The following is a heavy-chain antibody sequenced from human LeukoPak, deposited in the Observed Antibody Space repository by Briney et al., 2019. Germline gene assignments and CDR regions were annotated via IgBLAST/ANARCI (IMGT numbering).Heavy chain of an antibody. J-gene: IGHJ5*02. Sequence: GGSLRLSCAASGFTFSSYAMHWVRQAPGKGLEYVSAISSNGGSTYYANSVKGRFTISSDNAKNSLYLQMNSLRVDDTAVYYCARWARYCSSGSCYSWFDPWGQGTLVTVSS. CDR2: ISSNGGST. CDR3: ARWARYCSSGSCYSWFDP. CDR1: GFTFSSYA. V-gene: IGHV3-64*01. D-gene: IGHD2-15*01.